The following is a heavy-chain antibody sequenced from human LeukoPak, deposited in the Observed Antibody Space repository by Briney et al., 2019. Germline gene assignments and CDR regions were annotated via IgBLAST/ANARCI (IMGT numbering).Heavy chain of an antibody. CDR2: IYHSGST. Sequence: SETLSLTCAVSGGSISRGGYSWSWIRQPPGKGLEWIGYIYHSGSTYYNPSLKSRVTISVDRSKNQFSLKLSSVTAADTAVYYCARTYCSGGSCYDWSNWFDPWGQGTLVTVSS. J-gene: IGHJ5*02. D-gene: IGHD2-15*01. CDR3: ARTYCSGGSCYDWSNWFDP. V-gene: IGHV4-30-2*01. CDR1: GGSISRGGYS.